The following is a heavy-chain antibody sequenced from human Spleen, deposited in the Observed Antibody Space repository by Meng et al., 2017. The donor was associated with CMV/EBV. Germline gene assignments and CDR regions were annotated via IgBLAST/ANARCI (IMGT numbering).Heavy chain of an antibody. J-gene: IGHJ5*02. CDR1: FTFGNYA. CDR3: AKDGTIFGVAASNWFDP. CDR2: ISDSGVGT. V-gene: IGHV3-23*01. Sequence: FTFGNYAMGWVRQAPGKGLGWVSVISDSGVGTYYADSVKGRFTISRDNSKNMLYLQMNSLRAEDTAVYYCAKDGTIFGVAASNWFDPWGQGDLVTVSS. D-gene: IGHD3-3*01.